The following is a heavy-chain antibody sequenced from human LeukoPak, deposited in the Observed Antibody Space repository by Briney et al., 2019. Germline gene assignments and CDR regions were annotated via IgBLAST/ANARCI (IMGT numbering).Heavy chain of an antibody. CDR3: ARDYIYCGGDCFVDN. J-gene: IGHJ4*02. Sequence: PGGSLRLSCAASGFTFSDYYMSWIRQAPGKGLEWVSSISGSSSYIFYADSVKGRFTISRDNAKNSLYLQMNSLRAEDTAVYYCARDYIYCGGDCFVDNWGQGTLVTVSS. CDR2: ISGSSSYI. V-gene: IGHV3-11*06. D-gene: IGHD2-21*02. CDR1: GFTFSDYY.